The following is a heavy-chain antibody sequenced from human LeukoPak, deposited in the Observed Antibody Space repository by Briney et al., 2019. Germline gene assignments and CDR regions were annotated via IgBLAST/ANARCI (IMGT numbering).Heavy chain of an antibody. J-gene: IGHJ4*02. V-gene: IGHV3-23*01. Sequence: GGSLRLSCAASGFTFSSYAMSWVRQAPGKGLEWVSAISGSGGSTYYAGSVKGRFTISRDNSKNTLYLQMNGLRAEDTAVYYCAKDTEGVRGNFLFEYWGQGTLVTVSS. D-gene: IGHD2-8*01. CDR2: ISGSGGST. CDR1: GFTFSSYA. CDR3: AKDTEGVRGNFLFEY.